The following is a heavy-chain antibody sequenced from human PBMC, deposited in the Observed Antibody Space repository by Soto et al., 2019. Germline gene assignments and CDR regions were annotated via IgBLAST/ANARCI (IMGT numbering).Heavy chain of an antibody. CDR1: GFTFSSYG. J-gene: IGHJ6*02. Sequence: QVQLVESGGGVVQPGRSLRLSCAASGFTFSSYGMHWVRQAPGKGLEWVAVISYDGSNKYYADSVKGRFTISRDKSKNTLYLQMNSLRAEDTAVYYCAKDLDYYYGMDVWGQGTTVTVSS. CDR3: AKDLDYYYGMDV. CDR2: ISYDGSNK. V-gene: IGHV3-30*18.